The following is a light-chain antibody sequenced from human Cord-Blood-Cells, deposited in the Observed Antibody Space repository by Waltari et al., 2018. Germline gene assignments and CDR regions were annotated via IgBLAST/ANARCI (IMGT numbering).Light chain of an antibody. CDR1: SLRSYY. V-gene: IGLV3-19*01. CDR3: NSRDISGNHVV. CDR2: GKN. Sequence: SSELTQDPAVSVALGQTVRITCQGDSLRSYYESRYQQKPGQAPVLVIYGKNNRPSGIPDRFSGSSSGNTASLTITGAQAEDEADYYCNSRDISGNHVVFGGGTKLTVL. J-gene: IGLJ2*01.